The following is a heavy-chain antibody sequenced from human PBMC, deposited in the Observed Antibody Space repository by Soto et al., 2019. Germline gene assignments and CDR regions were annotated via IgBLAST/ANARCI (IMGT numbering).Heavy chain of an antibody. V-gene: IGHV1-69*06. J-gene: IGHJ4*02. CDR2: IIPIFGTA. D-gene: IGHD1-26*01. CDR1: GGTFSNYA. CDR3: ARGWETVGATTPFAY. Sequence: QVQLVQSGAEVKRPGSSVKVSCKASGGTFSNYAISWVRQAPGQGPEWMGGIIPIFGTANYAQKFQGRVTITADRSRSTAYMEVRSLPSDDTAVYYCARGWETVGATTPFAYWGQGTLVSVSS.